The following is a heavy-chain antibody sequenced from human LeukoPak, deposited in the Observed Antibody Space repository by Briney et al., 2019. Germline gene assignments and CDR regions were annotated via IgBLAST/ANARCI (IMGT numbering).Heavy chain of an antibody. J-gene: IGHJ3*02. V-gene: IGHV4-39*01. CDR3: ARPRLEGDGYSQTVIDAFDI. D-gene: IGHD5-24*01. Sequence: PSETLSLTCTVSGGSISSSSYYWGWIRQPPGKGLEWIGSIYYSGSTYYTPSLKSRVTISVDTSKNQFSLKLSSVTAADTAVYYCARPRLEGDGYSQTVIDAFDIWGQGTMVTVSS. CDR1: GGSISSSSYY. CDR2: IYYSGST.